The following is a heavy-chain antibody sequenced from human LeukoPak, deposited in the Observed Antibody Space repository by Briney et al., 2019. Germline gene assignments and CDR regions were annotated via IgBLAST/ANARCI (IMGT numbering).Heavy chain of an antibody. CDR3: ANGGLWLPTRSD. CDR1: GFTFSFSA. CDR2: ISGSGGST. V-gene: IGHV3-23*01. J-gene: IGHJ4*02. Sequence: GGSLGLSCAASGFTFSFSAMSWVRQAPGKGLEWVSSISGSGGSTYHADSVKGRFTISRDNSKNTLYLQMNSLRAEDTAVYYCANGGLWLPTRSDWGQGTLVTVPT. D-gene: IGHD5-18*01.